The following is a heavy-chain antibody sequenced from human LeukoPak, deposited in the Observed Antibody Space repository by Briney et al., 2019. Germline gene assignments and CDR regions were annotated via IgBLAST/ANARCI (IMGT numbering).Heavy chain of an antibody. CDR1: GGSVSSYY. CDR2: IFYSGRG. J-gene: IGHJ1*01. D-gene: IGHD3-10*01. V-gene: IGHV4-59*08. Sequence: SETLSLTCTVSGGSVSSYYWSWIRQSPRKGLEWIGYIFYSGRGNSNPSLKNRVTISKGTSKNQFSLRVSSVTAADTAVYYCAIGYGSEYFQHWGQGTLVTVSS. CDR3: AIGYGSEYFQH.